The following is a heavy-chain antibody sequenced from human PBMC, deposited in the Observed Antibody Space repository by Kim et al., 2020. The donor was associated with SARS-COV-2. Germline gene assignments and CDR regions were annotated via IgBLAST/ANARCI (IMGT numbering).Heavy chain of an antibody. D-gene: IGHD6-13*01. J-gene: IGHJ4*02. Sequence: SVKGRFTISRDNSKNTLYLQMNSLRAEDTAVYYCARVGGGAAAAQTGLDYWGQGTLVTVSS. CDR3: ARVGGGAAAAQTGLDY. V-gene: IGHV3-30*07.